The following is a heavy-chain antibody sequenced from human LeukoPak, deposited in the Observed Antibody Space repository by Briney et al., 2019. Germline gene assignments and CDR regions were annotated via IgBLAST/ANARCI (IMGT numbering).Heavy chain of an antibody. Sequence: ASVKVSCKASGYIFTGYYIHWVRQAPGQGLEWMGWINPNSGGTNFVQEFQGRVTLTRDTSISTAYMDLSGLRSDDTAVYYCARLSGDRVFDYWGQGTLVTVSS. V-gene: IGHV1-2*02. CDR3: ARLSGDRVFDY. J-gene: IGHJ4*02. CDR2: INPNSGGT. D-gene: IGHD1-26*01. CDR1: GYIFTGYY.